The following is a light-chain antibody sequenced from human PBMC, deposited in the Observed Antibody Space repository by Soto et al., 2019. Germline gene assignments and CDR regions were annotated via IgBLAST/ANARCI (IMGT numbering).Light chain of an antibody. CDR3: SSHAGSNTYV. Sequence: QSALTQPPSASGSPGQSVTISCTGTSSDVGGYNYVSWYQQHPGKAPKLMIYDVNKRPSGVPDRFSGSKSGNTASLTVSGLQVEDEADYYCSSHAGSNTYVFGTGTKLTVL. CDR2: DVN. J-gene: IGLJ1*01. V-gene: IGLV2-8*01. CDR1: SSDVGGYNY.